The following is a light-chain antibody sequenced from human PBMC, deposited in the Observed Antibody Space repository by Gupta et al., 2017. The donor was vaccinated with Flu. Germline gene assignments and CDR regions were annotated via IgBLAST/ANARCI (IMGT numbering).Light chain of an antibody. Sequence: QSALTQPPSASGSPGQSVTTSCTGTSSDVGGYNYVACHQHHPGKAPKVIIYEVSKRTSGVPDRFSGSKSGNTAALTVSGLQAEDEADYYCGSYGGSNNFVVFGGGTKLTVL. J-gene: IGLJ2*01. CDR1: SSDVGGYNY. CDR2: EVS. V-gene: IGLV2-8*01. CDR3: GSYGGSNNFVV.